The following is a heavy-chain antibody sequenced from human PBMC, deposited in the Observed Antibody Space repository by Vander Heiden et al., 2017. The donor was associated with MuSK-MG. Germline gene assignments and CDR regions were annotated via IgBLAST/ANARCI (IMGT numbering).Heavy chain of an antibody. CDR3: ARGYDSSGYPQYFQH. Sequence: QVQLVQSGAEVKKPGSSVKVSCKASGGTFSSSAISWVRQAPGQGLEWMGGIIPIFGTANYEQKFQGRVTITADESTSTAYMELSSLRSEETAVYYCARGYDSSGYPQYFQHWGQGTLVTVSS. CDR1: GGTFSSSA. D-gene: IGHD3-22*01. CDR2: IIPIFGTA. V-gene: IGHV1-69*01. J-gene: IGHJ1*01.